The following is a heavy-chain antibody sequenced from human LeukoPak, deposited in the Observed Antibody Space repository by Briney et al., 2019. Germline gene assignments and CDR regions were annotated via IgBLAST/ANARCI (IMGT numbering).Heavy chain of an antibody. Sequence: GGSLTLSCEASEFTFSRNWMSWVRQAPGKGVEWVASINPAGSQKLYVDSVKGGFTISRDNTKSSLYVEINSLGAEDTGMYYCAKLLGTVTTYDYWGQGTRVTVSS. V-gene: IGHV3-7*01. D-gene: IGHD2/OR15-2a*01. CDR3: AKLLGTVTTYDY. CDR1: EFTFSRNW. CDR2: INPAGSQK. J-gene: IGHJ4*02.